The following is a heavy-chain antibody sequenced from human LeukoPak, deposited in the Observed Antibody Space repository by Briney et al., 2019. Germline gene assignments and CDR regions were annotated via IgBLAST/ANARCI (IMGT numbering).Heavy chain of an antibody. D-gene: IGHD3-22*01. Sequence: ASVKVSCKASGYTFTGYYMHWVRQAPGQGLEWMGIINPSGGSTSYAQKFQGRVTMTRDMSTSTVYMELSSLRSEDTAVYYCARCGTMIEMDVWGKGTTVTVSS. J-gene: IGHJ6*04. CDR1: GYTFTGYY. V-gene: IGHV1-46*01. CDR2: INPSGGST. CDR3: ARCGTMIEMDV.